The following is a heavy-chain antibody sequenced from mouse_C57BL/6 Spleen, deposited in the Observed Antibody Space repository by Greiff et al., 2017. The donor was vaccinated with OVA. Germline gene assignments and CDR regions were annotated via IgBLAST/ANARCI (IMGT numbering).Heavy chain of an antibody. CDR3: ARSHSPAWFAY. Sequence: VMLVESGAELARPGASVKLSCKASGYTFTSYGISWVKQRTGQGLEWIGEIYPRSGNTYYNEKFKGKATLTADKSSSTAYMELRSLTSEDSAVYFCARSHSPAWFAYWGQGTLVTVSA. V-gene: IGHV1-81*01. CDR1: GYTFTSYG. D-gene: IGHD2-12*01. CDR2: IYPRSGNT. J-gene: IGHJ3*01.